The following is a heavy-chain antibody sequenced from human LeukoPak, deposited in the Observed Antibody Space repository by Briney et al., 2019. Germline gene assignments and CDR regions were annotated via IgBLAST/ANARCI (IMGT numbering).Heavy chain of an antibody. D-gene: IGHD4-17*01. CDR2: ISPSDGNT. CDR3: AKDSSVPYGITE. V-gene: IGHV3-23*01. Sequence: PGESLRLSCAASGFTFSKYAMSWVRQAPGKGLEWVSAISPSDGNTFYADSVKGRFTISRDNSKNTLSLQMNSLRAEDTALYYCAKDSSVPYGITEWGQGTLVTVSS. J-gene: IGHJ4*02. CDR1: GFTFSKYA.